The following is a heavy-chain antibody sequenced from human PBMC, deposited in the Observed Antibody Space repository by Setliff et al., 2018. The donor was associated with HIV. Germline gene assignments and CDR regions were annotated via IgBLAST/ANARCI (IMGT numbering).Heavy chain of an antibody. D-gene: IGHD3-10*01. J-gene: IGHJ3*02. CDR3: ARADSSGSGTSLPFDCLDI. CDR2: IYDSVSA. CDR1: GGSISSRGYY. V-gene: IGHV4-31*03. Sequence: PSETLSLTCTVSGGSISSRGYYWNWIRQHPEKGLEWIGYIYDSVSAYYNPALRSRVSISINTSKNEFSLNLNSVTAADTALYYCARADSSGSGTSLPFDCLDIWGQGTMVTVSS.